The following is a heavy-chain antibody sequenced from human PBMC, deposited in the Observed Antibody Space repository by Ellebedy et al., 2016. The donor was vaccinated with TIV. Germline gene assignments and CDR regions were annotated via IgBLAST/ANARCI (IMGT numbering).Heavy chain of an antibody. D-gene: IGHD3-10*01. V-gene: IGHV4-59*01. Sequence: MPSETLSLTCTVSGGSISTYYWRWICQLPGKGLERNGNIYYTWIIHYNPSLKSRVTISVDTSKNQFSLKLTSVTAADTAVYYCARGGRINKNRGGACDYWGQGTLVTVSS. CDR3: ARGGRINKNRGGACDY. CDR2: IYYTWII. J-gene: IGHJ4*02. CDR1: GGSISTYY.